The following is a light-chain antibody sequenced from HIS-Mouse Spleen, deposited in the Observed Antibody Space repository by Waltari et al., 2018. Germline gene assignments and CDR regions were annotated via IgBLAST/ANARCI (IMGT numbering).Light chain of an antibody. J-gene: IGLJ1*01. CDR3: AAWDDSLNGDV. CDR2: SNS. V-gene: IGLV1-44*01. Sequence: QSVLTQPPSASGTPGQRVTISCSGSSSHIRSNTVNWFHQVPGTAPKLLVYSNSEGPSGVPDRFSSSQFTTSASMAMSGLQSEVKTVYYCAAWDDSLNGDVFGTGTKVTVL. CDR1: SSHIRSNT.